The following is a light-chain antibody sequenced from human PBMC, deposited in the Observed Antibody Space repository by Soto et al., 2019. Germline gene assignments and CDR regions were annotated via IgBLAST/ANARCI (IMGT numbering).Light chain of an antibody. CDR2: EVS. Sequence: QSALTQPPSASGSPGQSVTISCTGTSSDVGGYNYVSCYQQHPGKAPKLMIYEVSQRPSGVPDRFSGSKSGNTASLTVSGLQAEDEGDYYCSAYGGSNNFVILGGGTKLTVL. CDR3: SAYGGSNNFVI. V-gene: IGLV2-8*01. J-gene: IGLJ2*01. CDR1: SSDVGGYNY.